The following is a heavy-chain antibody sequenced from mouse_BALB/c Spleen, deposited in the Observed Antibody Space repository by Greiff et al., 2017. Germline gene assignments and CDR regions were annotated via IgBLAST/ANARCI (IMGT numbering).Heavy chain of an antibody. CDR1: GFTFSSFG. D-gene: IGHD2-10*02. CDR2: ISSGSSTI. Sequence: EVKLVESGGGLVQPGGSRKLSCAASGFTFSSFGMHWVRQAPEKGLEWVAYISSGSSTIYYADTVKGRFTISRDNPKNTLFLQMTSLRSEDTAMYYCARSSPVWKDYFDYWGQGTTLTVSS. J-gene: IGHJ2*01. V-gene: IGHV5-17*02. CDR3: ARSSPVWKDYFDY.